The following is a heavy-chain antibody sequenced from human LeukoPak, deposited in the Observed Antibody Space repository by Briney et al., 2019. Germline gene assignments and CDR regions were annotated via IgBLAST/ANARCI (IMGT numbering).Heavy chain of an antibody. CDR1: GFTFSSYA. CDR3: ARGGESRDAFDI. V-gene: IGHV3-23*01. J-gene: IGHJ3*02. CDR2: ISGSGGST. Sequence: GGSLRLSCAASGFTFSSYAMSWVRQAPGKGLEWVSAISGSGGSTYYADSVKGRFTISRDNSKNTLYLQMNSLRAEDTAVYYCARGGESRDAFDIWGQGTMVTVSS. D-gene: IGHD3-3*01.